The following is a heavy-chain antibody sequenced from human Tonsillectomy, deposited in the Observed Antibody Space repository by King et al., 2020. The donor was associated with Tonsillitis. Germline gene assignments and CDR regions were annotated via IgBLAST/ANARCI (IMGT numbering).Heavy chain of an antibody. CDR3: ARGAGSSWPYYYYYMDV. CDR1: GFTFDSFG. Sequence: VQLVESGGRVVQPGRSLRLSCAASGFTFDSFGMHWVRQAPGKGLEWVAVIWSDATNKYYADSVKGRFTISRANSKNTLFLQMNSLRAEETAVYYCARGAGSSWPYYYYYMDVWGKGTTVTVSS. CDR2: IWSDATNK. J-gene: IGHJ6*03. V-gene: IGHV3-33*08. D-gene: IGHD6-13*01.